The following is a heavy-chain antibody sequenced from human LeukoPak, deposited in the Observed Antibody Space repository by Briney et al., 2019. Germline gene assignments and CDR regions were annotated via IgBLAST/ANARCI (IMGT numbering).Heavy chain of an antibody. Sequence: GRSLRLSCAASGFTFSSYAMHWVRQAPGKGLEWVAVISYDGTNKYYADSVKGRFTISRDNSKSTLYLQMNSLRAEDTAVYYCAKAPLFGVGATTYYFDYWGQGTLVTVSS. J-gene: IGHJ4*02. V-gene: IGHV3-30*07. CDR3: AKAPLFGVGATTYYFDY. CDR2: ISYDGTNK. D-gene: IGHD1-26*01. CDR1: GFTFSSYA.